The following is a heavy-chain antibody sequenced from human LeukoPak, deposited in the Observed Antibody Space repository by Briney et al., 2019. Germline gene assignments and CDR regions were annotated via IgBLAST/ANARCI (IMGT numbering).Heavy chain of an antibody. CDR3: TKATHDYGDYGYYYYGMDV. CDR1: GFTFSNYG. D-gene: IGHD4-17*01. J-gene: IGHJ6*02. Sequence: GGSLRLSCAASGFTFSNYGMHWVRQAPGKGLEWVAVISYSGSSNNYADSVKGRFTISRDNSKNTLYLQMNSLRAEDTAVYCCTKATHDYGDYGYYYYGMDVWGQGTTVTVSS. V-gene: IGHV3-30*18. CDR2: ISYSGSSN.